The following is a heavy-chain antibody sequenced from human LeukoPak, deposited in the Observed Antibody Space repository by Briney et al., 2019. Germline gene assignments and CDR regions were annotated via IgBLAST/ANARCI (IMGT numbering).Heavy chain of an antibody. CDR3: ARARQGSSLFPHYFDY. V-gene: IGHV4-4*02. D-gene: IGHD1-26*01. Sequence: KTSGTLFLTCAVSGGSISSSNWWSWVRQPPGKGLEWIGEIYHSGSTNYNPSLKSRVTISVDKSKNQFSLKLSSVTAADTAVYYCARARQGSSLFPHYFDYWGQGTLVTVSS. J-gene: IGHJ4*02. CDR2: IYHSGST. CDR1: GGSISSSNW.